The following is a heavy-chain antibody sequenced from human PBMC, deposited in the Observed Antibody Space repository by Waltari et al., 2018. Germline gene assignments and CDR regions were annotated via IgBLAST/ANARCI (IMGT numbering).Heavy chain of an antibody. J-gene: IGHJ5*02. Sequence: QLQLQESGPGLVKPSGTLSLTCSVSGGSISSSRYYWGWIRQSPGKGLEWIGSIYYSGSIYYNPTLQSRFTISGDTSKNQFSLNLSSVTAADTAVYYCARHWKSNGYRFDPWGQGTRVTVSS. V-gene: IGHV4-39*01. CDR2: IYYSGSI. CDR3: ARHWKSNGYRFDP. CDR1: GGSISSSRYY. D-gene: IGHD5-12*01.